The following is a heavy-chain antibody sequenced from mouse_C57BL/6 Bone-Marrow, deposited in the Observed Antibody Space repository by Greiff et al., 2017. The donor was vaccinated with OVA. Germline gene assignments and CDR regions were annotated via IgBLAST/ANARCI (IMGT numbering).Heavy chain of an antibody. CDR3: ARSYGSSYCDY. J-gene: IGHJ2*01. CDR1: GYTFTSYG. Sequence: VKLMESGAELARPGASVKLSCKASGYTFTSYGISWVKQRTGQGLEWIGEIYPRSGNTYYNEKFKGKATLTADKSSSTAYMELRSLTSEDSAVYFCARSYGSSYCDYWGQGTTLTVSS. CDR2: IYPRSGNT. V-gene: IGHV1-81*01. D-gene: IGHD1-1*01.